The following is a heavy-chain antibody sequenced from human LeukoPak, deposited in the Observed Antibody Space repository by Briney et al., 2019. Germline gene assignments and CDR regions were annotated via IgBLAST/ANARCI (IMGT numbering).Heavy chain of an antibody. J-gene: IGHJ4*02. D-gene: IGHD1-26*01. CDR3: AREGEIVGARIDY. V-gene: IGHV3-33*01. CDR1: GFTFSSYG. Sequence: GRSLRLSCAASGFTFSSYGMHWVRQAPGKGLEWVAVIWYDGSNQYYADSVKGRFTISRDDPKNTLYLQMNSLRAEDTAVYYCAREGEIVGARIDYWGQGTLVTVSS. CDR2: IWYDGSNQ.